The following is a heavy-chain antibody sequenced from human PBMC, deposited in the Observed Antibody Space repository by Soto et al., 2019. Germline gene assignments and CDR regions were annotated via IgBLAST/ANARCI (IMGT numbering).Heavy chain of an antibody. Sequence: QITLMESGPTLVKPTQTLTLTCTFSGFSLSTGGVGVGWIRQPPGKALEWLALIYWDDDKRHSPSLRSGLTITKDTSKSPVVLTMTHIDPVDTATYYCTHSRCGGDCLQSYSSHYYYGMDVWGQGTTVTVSS. J-gene: IGHJ6*02. CDR2: IYWDDDK. CDR3: THSRCGGDCLQSYSSHYYYGMDV. CDR1: GFSLSTGGVG. D-gene: IGHD2-21*02. V-gene: IGHV2-5*02.